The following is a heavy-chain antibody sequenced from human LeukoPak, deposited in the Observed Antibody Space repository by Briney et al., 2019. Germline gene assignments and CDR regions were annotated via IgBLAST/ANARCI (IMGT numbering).Heavy chain of an antibody. CDR1: GGSISSGDYY. CDR2: IYYSGST. CDR3: ASGGFCGGTTCYPTWFDP. Sequence: SQTLSLTCTVSGGSISSGDYYWSWIRQPPGKGLEWIGYIYYSGSTYYNPSLKSRVTISVDTSKNQFSLKLNSVTAADTAVYFCASGGFCGGTTCYPTWFDPWGQGTLVTVSS. J-gene: IGHJ5*02. D-gene: IGHD2-2*01. V-gene: IGHV4-30-4*01.